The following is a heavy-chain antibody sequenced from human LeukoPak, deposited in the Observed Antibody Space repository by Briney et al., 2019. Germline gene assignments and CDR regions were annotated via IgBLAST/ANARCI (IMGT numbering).Heavy chain of an antibody. D-gene: IGHD6-13*01. CDR1: GFTFRNYW. Sequence: PGGSLRLSCTASGFTFRNYWMSWVRQAPGKGLEWVANLKQDGSQTYYVASVEGRFTISRDNAKNSLFLQINSLRVEDTAVYYCARIGYSSSGFGYWGQGTLVTVSS. V-gene: IGHV3-7*01. J-gene: IGHJ4*02. CDR3: ARIGYSSSGFGY. CDR2: LKQDGSQT.